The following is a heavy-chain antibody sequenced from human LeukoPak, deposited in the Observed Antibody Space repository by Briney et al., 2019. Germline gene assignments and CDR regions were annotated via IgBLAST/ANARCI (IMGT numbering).Heavy chain of an antibody. D-gene: IGHD1-26*01. CDR2: INPSGGST. Sequence: ASVRVSCKASGYTFTSYYMHWVRQAPGQGLEWMGIINPSGGSTSYAQKFQGRVTMTRDMSTSTVYMELSSLRSEDTAVYYCAGDFSGVGAGAFDIWGQGTMVTVSS. CDR3: AGDFSGVGAGAFDI. CDR1: GYTFTSYY. V-gene: IGHV1-46*01. J-gene: IGHJ3*02.